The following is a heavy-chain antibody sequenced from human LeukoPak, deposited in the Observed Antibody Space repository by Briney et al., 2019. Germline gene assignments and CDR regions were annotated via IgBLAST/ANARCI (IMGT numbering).Heavy chain of an antibody. D-gene: IGHD3-22*01. Sequence: GGSLRLSCAASGFTFSSYEMNWVRQAPGKGLEWVSYISSSGSTIYYADSVKGRFTISRDNAKNSLYLQMNSLRAEDTAVYYCEELGNTMIVGVWGKGNTVTISS. CDR1: GFTFSSYE. CDR3: EELGNTMIVGV. J-gene: IGHJ6*04. CDR2: ISSSGSTI. V-gene: IGHV3-48*03.